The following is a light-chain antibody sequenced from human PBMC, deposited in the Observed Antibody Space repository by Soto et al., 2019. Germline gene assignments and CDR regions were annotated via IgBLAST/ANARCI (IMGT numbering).Light chain of an antibody. Sequence: EIVLTQSPATLSLSPGERATLSCRASQSVRGYLAWYQQKLGQAPRLLISDAYNRAAGVPARFSGSGSGADFTLTISSLEPEDFAVYYCQQRSDWPLTFGGGTKVEIK. CDR3: QQRSDWPLT. CDR1: QSVRGY. J-gene: IGKJ4*01. CDR2: DAY. V-gene: IGKV3-11*01.